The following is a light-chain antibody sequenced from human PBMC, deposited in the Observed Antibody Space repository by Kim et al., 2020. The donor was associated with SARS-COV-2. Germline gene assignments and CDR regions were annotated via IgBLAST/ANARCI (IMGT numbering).Light chain of an antibody. Sequence: SYELTQPPSVSVTLGQTADITCGGYDIGRKNVHWYQQRPGQAPVVVIYRDSKRPSGIPERFSGSNSGNTATLTINRAQAGDAGDYYCQVWETSAYVFGPGTKVTVL. CDR2: RDS. J-gene: IGLJ1*01. CDR1: DIGRKN. V-gene: IGLV3-9*01. CDR3: QVWETSAYV.